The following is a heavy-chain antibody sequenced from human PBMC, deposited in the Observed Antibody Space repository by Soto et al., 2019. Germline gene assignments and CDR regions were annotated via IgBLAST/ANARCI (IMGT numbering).Heavy chain of an antibody. V-gene: IGHV3-11*04. CDR2: ISSSSSTI. Sequence: GGSLRLSCAASGFTFSDYYMSWIRQAPGKGLEWVSYISSSSSTIYYADSVKGRFTISRDNAKNSLYLQMNSLRAEDTAVYYCARDCKGGGDCYPWGYYYYGMDVWGQGTTVTVSS. J-gene: IGHJ6*02. CDR1: GFTFSDYY. CDR3: ARDCKGGGDCYPWGYYYYGMDV. D-gene: IGHD2-21*02.